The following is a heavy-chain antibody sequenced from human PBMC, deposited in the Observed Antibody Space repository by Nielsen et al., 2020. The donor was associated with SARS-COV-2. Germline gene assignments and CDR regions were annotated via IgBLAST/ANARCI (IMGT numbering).Heavy chain of an antibody. CDR3: ARDREGGAMTTGPVDY. V-gene: IGHV1-46*01. CDR2: INPSGGST. J-gene: IGHJ4*02. CDR1: GHTFSSYY. Sequence: ASVKVSCKASGHTFSSYYMHWVRQAPGQGLEWMGIINPSGGSTSCAQKFQGRVTMTRDTSTSTVYMELSSLRSEDTAVYYCARDREGGAMTTGPVDYWGQGTLVTVSS. D-gene: IGHD4-17*01.